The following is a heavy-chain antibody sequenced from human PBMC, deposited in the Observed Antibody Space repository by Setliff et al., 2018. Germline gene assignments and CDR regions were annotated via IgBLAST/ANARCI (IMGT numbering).Heavy chain of an antibody. Sequence: PSETLSLTCAVSGGSISSSNWWSWVRQPPGKGLEWIGEIYHSGCTNYNPSLKSRVTISVDKSKSQFSLKLSSVTAVDTAVYYCARQGTYCDGGGGSCFPPNYWGQGTLVTVPQ. D-gene: IGHD2-15*01. J-gene: IGHJ4*02. CDR2: IYHSGCT. CDR1: GGSISSSNW. CDR3: ARQGTYCDGGGGSCFPPNY. V-gene: IGHV4-4*02.